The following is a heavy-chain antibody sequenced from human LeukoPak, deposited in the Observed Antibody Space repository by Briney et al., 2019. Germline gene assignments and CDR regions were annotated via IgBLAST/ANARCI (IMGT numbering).Heavy chain of an antibody. J-gene: IGHJ4*02. V-gene: IGHV3-23*01. D-gene: IGHD3-3*01. CDR2: ISGSGGST. Sequence: QPGGSLRLSCAASGFTFSSYAMSWVRQAPGKGLEWVSAISGSGGSTYYADSVKGRFTISRDNSKNTLYLQMNSLRAEDTAVYYCAKGSGTEWPLRDTYYFDYWGQGTLVTVSS. CDR1: GFTFSSYA. CDR3: AKGSGTEWPLRDTYYFDY.